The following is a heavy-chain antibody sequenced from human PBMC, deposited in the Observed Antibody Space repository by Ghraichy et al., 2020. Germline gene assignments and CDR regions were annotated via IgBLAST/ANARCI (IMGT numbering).Heavy chain of an antibody. Sequence: SETLSLTCTVSGGSISSYYWSWIRQPPGKGLEWIGYIYYSGSTNYNPSLKSRVTISVDTSKNQFSLKLSSVTAADTAVYYCARLIRSTIFDNWFDPWGQGTLVTVSS. CDR3: ARLIRSTIFDNWFDP. J-gene: IGHJ5*02. V-gene: IGHV4-59*08. CDR2: IYYSGST. D-gene: IGHD5-24*01. CDR1: GGSISSYY.